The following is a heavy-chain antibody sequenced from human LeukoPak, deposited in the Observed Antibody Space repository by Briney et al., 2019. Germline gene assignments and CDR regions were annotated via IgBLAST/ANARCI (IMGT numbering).Heavy chain of an antibody. CDR2: IKQGGSEK. Sequence: GTPTLTYEASRSTFRKYWMSSVRQAPGKELEWVANIKQGGSEKYYVDSVKGRFTISRDNAKNSLYLQMNSLRAEDTAVYYCTNIHLEPGYNFGWFDYWGQGTLVTVSS. J-gene: IGHJ4*02. V-gene: IGHV3-7*05. CDR3: TNIHLEPGYNFGWFDY. D-gene: IGHD5-18*01. CDR1: RSTFRKYW.